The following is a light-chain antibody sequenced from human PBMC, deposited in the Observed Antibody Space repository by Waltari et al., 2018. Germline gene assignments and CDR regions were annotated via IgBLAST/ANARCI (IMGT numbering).Light chain of an antibody. V-gene: IGLV3-21*01. CDR2: YDS. Sequence: YVLTQPPSVSVAPRQAAPITCRRDNLATKSLNWYQRKPGQAPVLVIYYDSLRPSGIPERFSGSNSGITATLAISRVEAGDEADYYCQVWDSNMYGVFGGGTKVTVL. J-gene: IGLJ3*02. CDR3: QVWDSNMYGV. CDR1: NLATKS.